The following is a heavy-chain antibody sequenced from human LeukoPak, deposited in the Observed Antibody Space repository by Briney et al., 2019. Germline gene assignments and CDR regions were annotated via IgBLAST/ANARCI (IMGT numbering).Heavy chain of an antibody. V-gene: IGHV4-61*02. CDR3: ARDLIVVVPAAHDYYYYYYMDV. Sequence: PSETLSLTCTGSGGSISSGSYYWRWIRQPAGKGLEWIGRIYTSGSTNYNPSLKSRVTISVDTSKNQFSLKLRSVTDADTAVYYCARDLIVVVPAAHDYYYYYYMDVWGKGTTVTVSS. J-gene: IGHJ6*03. CDR1: GGSISSGSYY. CDR2: IYTSGST. D-gene: IGHD2-2*01.